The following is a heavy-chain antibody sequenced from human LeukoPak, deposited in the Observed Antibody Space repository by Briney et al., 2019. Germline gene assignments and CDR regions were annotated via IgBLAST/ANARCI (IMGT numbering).Heavy chain of an antibody. D-gene: IGHD6-6*01. Sequence: GGSLRLSCAASGFTFSSYSMNWVRQAPGKGLEWVSSISSSSSYIYYADSVKGRFTISRDNAKNSLYLQMNSLRAEDTAVYYCAKDHISRRQLVGVDYWGQGTLVTVSS. CDR2: ISSSSSYI. J-gene: IGHJ4*02. V-gene: IGHV3-21*04. CDR3: AKDHISRRQLVGVDY. CDR1: GFTFSSYS.